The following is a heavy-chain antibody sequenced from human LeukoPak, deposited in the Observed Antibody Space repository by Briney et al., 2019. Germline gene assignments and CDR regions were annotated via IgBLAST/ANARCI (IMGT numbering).Heavy chain of an antibody. V-gene: IGHV1-46*01. D-gene: IGHD4-17*01. Sequence: ASVKVSCKASGYTFTSYYMHWVRQAPGQGLEWMGIINPSGGSTSYAQKFQGRVTMTRDMSTSTVYMELSSLRSEDTAVYYCARDHRIKTTVTTIVYWGQGTLVTVSS. CDR1: GYTFTSYY. CDR3: ARDHRIKTTVTTIVY. J-gene: IGHJ4*02. CDR2: INPSGGST.